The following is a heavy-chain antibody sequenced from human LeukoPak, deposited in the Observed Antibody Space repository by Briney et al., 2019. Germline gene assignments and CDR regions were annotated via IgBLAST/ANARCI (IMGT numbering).Heavy chain of an antibody. CDR3: GEPPQGFFSCTRCFFHYFEY. CDR2: IYPGDSDT. Sequence: GESLKISCKGSGYSFTSYWIGWVRQMPGKGLEWMGIIYPGDSDTRYSPSFQGQVTISADKSISTAYLQWSSLKASDTAMYYLGEPPQGFFSCTRCFFHYFEYWGQGTLVTFSS. D-gene: IGHD2-2*01. J-gene: IGHJ4*02. V-gene: IGHV5-51*01. CDR1: GYSFTSYW.